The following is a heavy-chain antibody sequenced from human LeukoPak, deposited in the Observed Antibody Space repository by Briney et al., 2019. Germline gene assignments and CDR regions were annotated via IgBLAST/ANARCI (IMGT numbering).Heavy chain of an antibody. J-gene: IGHJ4*02. CDR3: AQVGSCTAETCVPGGY. CDR2: INWSGEKT. D-gene: IGHD3-16*01. V-gene: IGHV3-23*01. CDR1: GFTFSNYA. Sequence: PGGSLRLSCAASGFTFSNYAMSWVRQAPGKGLEWVSGINWSGEKTSYADSVKGRFTISRDNSRNTLYLQTNRLRAEDTAIYYCAQVGSCTAETCVPGGYWGQGALVTVSS.